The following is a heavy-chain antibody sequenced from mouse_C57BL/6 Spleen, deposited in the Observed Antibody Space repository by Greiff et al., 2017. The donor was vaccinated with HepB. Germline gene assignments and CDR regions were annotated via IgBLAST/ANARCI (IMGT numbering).Heavy chain of an antibody. CDR1: GYSITSGYY. Sequence: EVQLVESGPGLVKPSQSLSLTCSVTGYSITSGYYWNWIRQFPGNKLEWMGYISYDGSNNYNPSLKNRISITRDTSKNQFFLKLNSVTTEDTATYYCARDKDYGSPYYFDYWGQGTTLTVSS. V-gene: IGHV3-6*01. CDR2: ISYDGSN. D-gene: IGHD1-1*01. J-gene: IGHJ2*01. CDR3: ARDKDYGSPYYFDY.